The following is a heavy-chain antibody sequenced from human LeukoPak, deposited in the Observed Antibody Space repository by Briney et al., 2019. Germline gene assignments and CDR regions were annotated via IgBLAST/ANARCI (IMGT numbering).Heavy chain of an antibody. D-gene: IGHD3-16*01. CDR3: AREGGMITFGGLDAFDI. CDR2: ISSSSSTT. Sequence: GGSLRLSCAVSGFTISTYTMNWVRQAPGKGLEWVSYISSSSSTTYYADSVKGRFTISRDNAKNSLYLQMNSLRDEDTAVYYCAREGGMITFGGLDAFDIWGQGTMVTVSS. CDR1: GFTISTYT. V-gene: IGHV3-48*02. J-gene: IGHJ3*02.